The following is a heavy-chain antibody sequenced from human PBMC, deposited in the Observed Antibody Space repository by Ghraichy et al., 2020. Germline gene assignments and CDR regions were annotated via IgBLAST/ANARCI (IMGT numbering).Heavy chain of an antibody. V-gene: IGHV4-39*01. J-gene: IGHJ4*02. D-gene: IGHD6-13*01. CDR1: GGSISSSVYY. Sequence: SETLSLTCTVSGGSISSSVYYWGWIRQPPGKGLEWIGSIHSSGSTYYNPSLNSRVTASVDTSKNEFSLKVTSVTAADTAMYYCARQGIAAVWGQGTLVTVSS. CDR3: ARQGIAAV. CDR2: IHSSGST.